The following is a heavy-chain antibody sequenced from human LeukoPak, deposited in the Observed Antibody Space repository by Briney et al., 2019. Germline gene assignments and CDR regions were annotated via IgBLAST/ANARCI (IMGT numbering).Heavy chain of an antibody. CDR1: GGTFSSYA. Sequence: ASVKVSCKASGGTFSSYAISWVRQAPGQGLEWMGGIIPIFGTANYAQKFQGRVTITADDSTSTAYMELSSLRSEDTAVYYCAVVVVKASYYYYYGMDVWGQGTTVTVSS. V-gene: IGHV1-69*13. D-gene: IGHD3-22*01. CDR2: IIPIFGTA. J-gene: IGHJ6*02. CDR3: AVVVVKASYYYYYGMDV.